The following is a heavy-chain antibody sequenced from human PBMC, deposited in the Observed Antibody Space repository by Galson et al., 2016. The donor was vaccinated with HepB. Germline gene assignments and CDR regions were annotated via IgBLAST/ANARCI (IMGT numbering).Heavy chain of an antibody. V-gene: IGHV3-7*03. J-gene: IGHJ5*02. Sequence: SLRLSCEASGFPFSDNWMSWVGQAPGKGLEWVANINIDGSGKYYVDSVKGRFTISRDNAKDSLYLQMNRLRPEDTALYYCSPVDGPWGQGTLVTVSS. D-gene: IGHD2-21*01. CDR1: GFPFSDNW. CDR3: SPVDGP. CDR2: INIDGSGK.